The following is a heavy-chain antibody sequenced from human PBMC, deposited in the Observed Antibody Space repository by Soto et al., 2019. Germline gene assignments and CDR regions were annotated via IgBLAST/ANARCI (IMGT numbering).Heavy chain of an antibody. CDR3: AREFCSGTSCFPGYYYYYGVDV. J-gene: IGHJ6*02. CDR2: IHYSGNT. CDR1: GGSVISSSFF. Sequence: SETLSLTCTVSGGSVISSSFFWGLIRQAPGKGLEWVGNIHYSGNTYYSPSLKGRVAVSVDTSKNQFSLNLTSVTAADTAVYYCAREFCSGTSCFPGYYYYYGVDVWGRGTTVTVSS. D-gene: IGHD2-2*01. V-gene: IGHV4-39*02.